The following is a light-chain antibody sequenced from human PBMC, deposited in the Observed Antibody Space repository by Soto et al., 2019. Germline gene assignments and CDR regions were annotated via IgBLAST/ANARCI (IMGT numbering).Light chain of an antibody. Sequence: QMNNSPSTLSASVEDRVTITCRASQSISSWLAWYQQKPGKAPKLLIYDASSLESGVPSRFSGSGSGTEFTLTISCLQPDDFATYHSKLYNSYSSAFGQGTKVDIK. CDR3: KLYNSYSSA. J-gene: IGKJ1*01. V-gene: IGKV1-5*01. CDR2: DAS. CDR1: QSISSW.